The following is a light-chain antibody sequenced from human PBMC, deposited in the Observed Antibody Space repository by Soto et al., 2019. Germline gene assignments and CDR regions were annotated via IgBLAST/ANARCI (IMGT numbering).Light chain of an antibody. CDR3: QQYASSPYS. CDR2: GAS. CDR1: QSISSSY. V-gene: IGKV3-20*01. Sequence: EIVLTQSPGTLSLSPGERVTLSCRASQSISSSYFAWYQQKPGQSPRLVIYGASSRATGIQDRFTGSESGTNFTLTISRLEPEDFAVYYCQQYASSPYSFGQGTKLQIK. J-gene: IGKJ2*01.